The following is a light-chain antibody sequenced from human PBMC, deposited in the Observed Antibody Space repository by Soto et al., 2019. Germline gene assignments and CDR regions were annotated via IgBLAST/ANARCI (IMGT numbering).Light chain of an antibody. J-gene: IGKJ3*01. V-gene: IGKV3-15*01. CDR1: QSVNNN. Sequence: EVVVTQSPFALSVSPGERATLSCTASQSVNNNVAWYQQKPGHTPRLLIYSASIGATGTPARFSGSGSGSDFTLTISSLQSEDFAVYYCQQYNKWPLTFGPGTKVANK. CDR2: SAS. CDR3: QQYNKWPLT.